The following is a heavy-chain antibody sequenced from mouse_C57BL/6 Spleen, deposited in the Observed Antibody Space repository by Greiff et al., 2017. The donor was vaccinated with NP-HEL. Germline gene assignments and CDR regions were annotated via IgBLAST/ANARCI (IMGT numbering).Heavy chain of an antibody. CDR3: ARHEERGDIYDGYFDV. CDR2: FYPGRGSI. V-gene: IGHV1-62-2*01. J-gene: IGHJ1*03. D-gene: IGHD2-3*01. Sequence: QVQLKQSGAELVKPGASVQLSCKASGYTFTEYTIHWVKQRSGQGLEWIGWFYPGRGSIKYNEKFKDKATLTADKSSSTVYMELSRVTSEDSAVYFCARHEERGDIYDGYFDVWGTGTTVTVSS. CDR1: GYTFTEYT.